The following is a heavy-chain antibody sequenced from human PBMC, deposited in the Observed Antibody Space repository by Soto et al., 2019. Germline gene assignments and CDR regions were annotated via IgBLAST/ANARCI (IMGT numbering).Heavy chain of an antibody. J-gene: IGHJ6*03. CDR3: ARDTTVTTFYYYMDV. CDR2: IWYDGSNK. Sequence: QVQLVESGGGVVQPGRSLRLSCAASGFTFSSYGMHWVRQAPGKGLEWVAVIWYDGSNKYYADSVKGRFTISRDNSKNTLYLQMNSLRAEDTAVYYCARDTTVTTFYYYMDVWGKGTTVTASS. V-gene: IGHV3-33*01. D-gene: IGHD4-17*01. CDR1: GFTFSSYG.